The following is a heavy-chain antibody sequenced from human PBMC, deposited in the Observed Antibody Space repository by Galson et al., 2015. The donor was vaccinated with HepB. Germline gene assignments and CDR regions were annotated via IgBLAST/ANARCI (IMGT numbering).Heavy chain of an antibody. CDR1: GYTFTSYG. Sequence: SVKVSCKASGYTFTSYGISWVRQAPGQGLEWMGWISAYNGNTNYAQKLQGRVTMTTDTSTSTAYMELRSLRSDDTAVYYCARALYSPSEIVVVTATFDYWGQGTLVTVSS. J-gene: IGHJ4*02. D-gene: IGHD2-21*02. V-gene: IGHV1-18*04. CDR2: ISAYNGNT. CDR3: ARALYSPSEIVVVTATFDY.